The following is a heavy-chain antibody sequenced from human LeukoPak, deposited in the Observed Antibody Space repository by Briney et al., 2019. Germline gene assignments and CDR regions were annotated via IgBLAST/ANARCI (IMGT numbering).Heavy chain of an antibody. D-gene: IGHD3-9*01. V-gene: IGHV4-39*07. J-gene: IGHJ3*02. CDR1: GGSISSSSYY. Sequence: PSETLSLTCTVSGGSISSSSYYWGWIRQPPGKGLEWIGSIYYSGSTYYNPSLKSRVTISVDTSKNQFSLKLSSVTAADTAVYYCAREGGSLYGILTGYYSTRGAFDIWGQGTMVTVSS. CDR3: AREGGSLYGILTGYYSTRGAFDI. CDR2: IYYSGST.